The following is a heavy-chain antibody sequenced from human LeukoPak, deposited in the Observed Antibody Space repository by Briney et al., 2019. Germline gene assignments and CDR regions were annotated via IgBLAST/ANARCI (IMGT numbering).Heavy chain of an antibody. CDR3: AREGHSSSWYRVHYYYYMDV. D-gene: IGHD6-13*01. CDR2: ISAYNGNT. V-gene: IGHV1-18*01. Sequence: ASVKVSCKASGYTFTSYGISWVRQAPGQGLEWMGWISAYNGNTNYAQKLQGRVTMTTDTSTSTAYMELRSLRSDDTAVYYCAREGHSSSWYRVHYYYYMDVWGKGTTVTISS. CDR1: GYTFTSYG. J-gene: IGHJ6*03.